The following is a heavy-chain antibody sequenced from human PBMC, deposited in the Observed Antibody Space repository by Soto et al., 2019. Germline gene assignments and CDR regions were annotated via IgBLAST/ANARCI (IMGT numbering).Heavy chain of an antibody. Sequence: ASVKVSCKASGYIFTNNDVSWVRQATGQGLEWMGWMNPGSGDTGYAQKFQGRVTMTRDISIATAYMELSSLRSDDTAIYYCARMPTFGSLTWFDPWGQGTLVTVSS. CDR1: GYIFTNND. CDR2: MNPGSGDT. CDR3: ARMPTFGSLTWFDP. D-gene: IGHD3-16*01. V-gene: IGHV1-8*01. J-gene: IGHJ5*02.